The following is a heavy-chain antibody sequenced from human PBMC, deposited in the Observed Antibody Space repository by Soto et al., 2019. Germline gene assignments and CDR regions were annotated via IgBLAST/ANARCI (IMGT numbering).Heavy chain of an antibody. CDR1: GFTFENYA. CDR2: ISWNRGTI. D-gene: IGHD4-4*01. Sequence: GGSLRLSCTASGFTFENYAMHWVRQAPGKGLEWVSGISWNRGTIGYADSVRGRFTISRDNAKNSLYLQMDSLRPEDTALYYCEKDKLYSNFEYYFDYWGQGTLVTVYS. V-gene: IGHV3-9*01. J-gene: IGHJ4*02. CDR3: EKDKLYSNFEYYFDY.